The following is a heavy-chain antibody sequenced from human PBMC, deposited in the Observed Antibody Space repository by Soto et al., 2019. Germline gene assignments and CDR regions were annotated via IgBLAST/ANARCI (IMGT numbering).Heavy chain of an antibody. CDR1: GGSISNYY. V-gene: IGHV4-59*01. D-gene: IGHD3-10*01. CDR3: ARMPVTMVRGVARYGMDV. J-gene: IGHJ6*02. CDR2: IYSSGST. Sequence: SETLSLTCTVSGGSISNYYWTWIRQPPGKGLEWIGYIYSSGSTNYNPSLRSRVTISVDTSKNQFSLKLSSVTAADTAVYFCARMPVTMVRGVARYGMDVWGQGTTVTVSS.